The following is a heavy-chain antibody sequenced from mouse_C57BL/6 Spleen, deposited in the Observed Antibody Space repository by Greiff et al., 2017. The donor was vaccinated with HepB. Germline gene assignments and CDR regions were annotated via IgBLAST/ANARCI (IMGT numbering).Heavy chain of an antibody. CDR1: GYSITSGYY. V-gene: IGHV3-6*01. CDR3: ARDYDPTFYAMDY. Sequence: EVKLVESGPGLVKPSQSLSLTCSVTGYSITSGYYWNWIRQFPGNKLEWMGYISYDGSNNYNPSLKNRISITRDTSKNQFFLKLNSVTTEDTATYYCARDYDPTFYAMDYWGQGTSVTVSS. J-gene: IGHJ4*01. D-gene: IGHD2-12*01. CDR2: ISYDGSN.